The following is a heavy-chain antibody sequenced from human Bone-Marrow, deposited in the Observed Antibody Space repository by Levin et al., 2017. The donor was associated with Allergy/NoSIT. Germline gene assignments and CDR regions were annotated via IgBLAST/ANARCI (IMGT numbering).Heavy chain of an antibody. J-gene: IGHJ4*02. D-gene: IGHD6-19*01. Sequence: RASVKVSCKASGYIFSNTGISWVRQAPGQGLEWLGWISAYNGNIKFAQNVQGRVTMTTDTSTSTAYMELRSLRSDDTAIYYCTRESGAVAAATFDFWGQGTLVTVSS. CDR2: ISAYNGNI. CDR1: GYIFSNTG. V-gene: IGHV1-18*01. CDR3: TRESGAVAAATFDF.